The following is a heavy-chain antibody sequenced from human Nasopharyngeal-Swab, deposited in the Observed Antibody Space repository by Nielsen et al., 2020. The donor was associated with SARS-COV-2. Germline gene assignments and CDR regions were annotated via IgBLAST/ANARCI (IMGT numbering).Heavy chain of an antibody. CDR1: GFTFSTA. J-gene: IGHJ4*02. CDR2: IGGSGVKI. V-gene: IGHV3-23*01. D-gene: IGHD5-12*01. CDR3: ASGSRDSGYEDFDY. Sequence: GESLKISCAASGFTFSTAMSWVRQAPGKGLECVSGIGGSGVKIYYAESVKGRFTISRDNAKNSLYLQMNSLRAEDTAVYYCASGSRDSGYEDFDYWGQGTLVTVSS.